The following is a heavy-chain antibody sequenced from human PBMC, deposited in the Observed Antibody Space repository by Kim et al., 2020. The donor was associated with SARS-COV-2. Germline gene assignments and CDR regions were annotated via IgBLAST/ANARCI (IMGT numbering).Heavy chain of an antibody. CDR1: GGSISSSSYY. CDR2: IYYSGST. J-gene: IGHJ5*02. V-gene: IGHV4-39*07. CDR3: ASGTYSSGWYGRYNWFDP. Sequence: SETLSLTCTVSGGSISSSSYYWGWIRQPPGKGLEWIGSIYYSGSTYYNPSLKSRVTISVDTSKNQFSLKLSSVTAADTAVYYCASGTYSSGWYGRYNWFDPWGQGTLVTVSS. D-gene: IGHD6-19*01.